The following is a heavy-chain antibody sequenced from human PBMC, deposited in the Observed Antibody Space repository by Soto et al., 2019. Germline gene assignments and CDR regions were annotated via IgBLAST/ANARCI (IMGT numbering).Heavy chain of an antibody. J-gene: IGHJ6*02. V-gene: IGHV1-69*13. Sequence: ASVKVSCKASGGTFSSYAISWVRQAPGQGLEWMGGIIPISDTTNYAQKFQGRVTITADESTSTAYMELSSLRSEDTAVYYCSRSQGSSTSLEIYYYYYYGMDFWGQGTTVTVSS. CDR1: GGTFSSYA. D-gene: IGHD2-2*01. CDR2: IIPISDTT. CDR3: SRSQGSSTSLEIYYYYYYGMDF.